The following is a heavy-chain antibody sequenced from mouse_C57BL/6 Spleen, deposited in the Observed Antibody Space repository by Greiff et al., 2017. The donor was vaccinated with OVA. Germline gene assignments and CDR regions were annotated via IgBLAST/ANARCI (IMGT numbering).Heavy chain of an antibody. D-gene: IGHD2-3*01. CDR1: GFTFSDYY. J-gene: IGHJ4*01. CDR2: ISNGGGST. Sequence: DVKLVESGGGLVQPGGSLKLSCAASGFTFSDYYMYWVRQTPEKRLEWVAYISNGGGSTYYPDTVKGRFTISRDNAKNTLYLQMSRLKSEDTAMYYCARLSMMVTGAMDYWGQGTSVTVSS. V-gene: IGHV5-12*01. CDR3: ARLSMMVTGAMDY.